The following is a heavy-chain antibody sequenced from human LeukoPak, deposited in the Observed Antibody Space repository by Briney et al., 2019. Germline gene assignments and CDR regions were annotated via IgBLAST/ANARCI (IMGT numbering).Heavy chain of an antibody. D-gene: IGHD3-22*01. J-gene: IGHJ4*02. CDR3: AKRGVVIRVILVGFHKEAYYFDS. CDR2: ISDSGGRT. CDR1: GITLSNYG. Sequence: GGSLRLSCAVSGITLSNYGMSWVRQAPGKGLEWVAGISDSGGRTNYADSVKGRFTISRDNTKNTLYLQMNSLRAEDTAVYFCAKRGVVIRVILVGFHKEAYYFDSWGQGALVTVSS. V-gene: IGHV3-23*01.